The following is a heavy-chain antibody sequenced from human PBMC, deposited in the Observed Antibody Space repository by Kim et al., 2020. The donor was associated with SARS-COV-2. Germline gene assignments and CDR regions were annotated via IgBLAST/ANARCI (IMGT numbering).Heavy chain of an antibody. V-gene: IGHV1-69*13. CDR2: IIPIFGTA. Sequence: SVKVSCKASGGTFSSYAISWVRQAPGQGLEWMGGIIPIFGTANYAQKFQGRVTITADESTSTAYMELSSLRSEDTAVYYCATKYSYGGPYYYYGMDVWGEGTTVTVSS. CDR1: GGTFSSYA. J-gene: IGHJ6*04. CDR3: ATKYSYGGPYYYYGMDV. D-gene: IGHD5-18*01.